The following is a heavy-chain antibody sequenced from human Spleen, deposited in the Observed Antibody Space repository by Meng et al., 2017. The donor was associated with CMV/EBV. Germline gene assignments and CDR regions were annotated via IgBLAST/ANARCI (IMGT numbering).Heavy chain of an antibody. CDR2: INPDGGTT. D-gene: IGHD3-22*01. Sequence: ASVKVSCKASGYTFTGYYIHWVRQAPGQGLEWMGRINPDGGTTTYAQKFRGGLTLTSDTSTNTVYMELSRLRSEDTAVYYCTRDLVGYDAFDIWGQGTLVTVSS. V-gene: IGHV1-46*01. CDR3: TRDLVGYDAFDI. CDR1: GYTFTGYY. J-gene: IGHJ3*02.